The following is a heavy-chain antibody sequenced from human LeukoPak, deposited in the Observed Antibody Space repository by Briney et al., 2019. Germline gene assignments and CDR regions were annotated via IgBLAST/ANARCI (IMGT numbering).Heavy chain of an antibody. V-gene: IGHV1-24*01. J-gene: IGHJ4*02. CDR3: ATSLSYGSGSLDY. Sequence: ASVKVSCKVSGYTLTELSVHWVREAPGKGLEWVGGFDPEDGETIYAQKLQGRVTMTEDTSTDTAYMELISLRSEDTAVYYCATSLSYGSGSLDYWRQGTLVTVPS. CDR1: GYTLTELS. CDR2: FDPEDGET. D-gene: IGHD3-10*01.